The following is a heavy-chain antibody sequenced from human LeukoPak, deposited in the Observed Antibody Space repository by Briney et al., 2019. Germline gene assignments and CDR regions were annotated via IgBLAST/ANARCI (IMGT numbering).Heavy chain of an antibody. CDR3: ARTVDTAMAVTFDY. CDR2: IWYDGSNK. D-gene: IGHD5-18*01. V-gene: IGHV3-33*01. Sequence: PGRSLRLSCAASGFTFSNYGMHWVRQAPGKGLEWVALIWYDGSNKYYADSVKGRFTISRDNSKNTLYLQMNSLRAEDTAVHHCARTVDTAMAVTFDYWGQGSLVTVSS. CDR1: GFTFSNYG. J-gene: IGHJ4*02.